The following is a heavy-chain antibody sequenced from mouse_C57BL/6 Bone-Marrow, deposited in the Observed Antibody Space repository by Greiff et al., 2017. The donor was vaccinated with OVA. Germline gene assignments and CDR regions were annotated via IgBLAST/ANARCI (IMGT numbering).Heavy chain of an antibody. V-gene: IGHV5-12*01. CDR1: GFTFSDYY. CDR3: ASRGYFDV. Sequence: VQWVESGGGLVQPGGSLKLSCAASGFTFSDYYMYWVRQTPEKRLEWVAYISNGGGSTYYPDTVKGRFTISRDNAKNTLYLQMSRLKSEDTAMYYCASRGYFDVWGTGTTVTVSS. J-gene: IGHJ1*03. CDR2: ISNGGGST.